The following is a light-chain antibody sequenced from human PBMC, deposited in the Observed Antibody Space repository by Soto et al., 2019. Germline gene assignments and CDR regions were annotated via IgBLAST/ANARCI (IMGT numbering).Light chain of an antibody. CDR1: QSIDTS. CDR2: GAS. CDR3: QQSYSIMPLT. Sequence: DIQMTQSPSSLSASVGDRVTITCRASQSIDTSLNWYQQKPGKAPKLLIYGASSLQSGVPLRSSGSGSGTDFTLTISSLQPEDFATYYCQQSYSIMPLTFGGGTKVEIK. J-gene: IGKJ4*01. V-gene: IGKV1-39*01.